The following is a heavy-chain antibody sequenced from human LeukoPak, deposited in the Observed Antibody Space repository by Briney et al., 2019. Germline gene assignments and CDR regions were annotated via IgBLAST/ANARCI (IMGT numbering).Heavy chain of an antibody. CDR3: ARAVYCSSTSCYNSYMDV. J-gene: IGHJ6*03. CDR1: GYTFTTYG. CDR2: ITTNNGNT. D-gene: IGHD2-2*02. Sequence: ASVKLSCTASGYTFTTYGINWVRQAPGQGLEWMGWITTNNGNTYYAQNLQGRVTITTDTSTTTAHMELRSLRSDDTAGYYCARAVYCSSTSCYNSYMDVWGKGTTVTVSS. V-gene: IGHV1-18*01.